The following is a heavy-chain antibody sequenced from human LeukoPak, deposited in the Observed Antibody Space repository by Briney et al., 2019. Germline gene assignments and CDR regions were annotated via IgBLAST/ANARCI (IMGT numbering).Heavy chain of an antibody. J-gene: IGHJ5*02. CDR2: INPNSGGT. V-gene: IGHV1-2*02. CDR1: GYTFTGYY. D-gene: IGHD2-8*01. CDR3: ARGDMVLGIGVTVRTWFKFDP. Sequence: GASVKVSCKASGYTFTGYYMHWVRQAPGQGLEWMGWINPNSGGTNYAPKFQGRVSMTRDTSISTAYMDLSRLQSDDTAIYYCARGDMVLGIGVTVRTWFKFDPWGQGTLVTISS.